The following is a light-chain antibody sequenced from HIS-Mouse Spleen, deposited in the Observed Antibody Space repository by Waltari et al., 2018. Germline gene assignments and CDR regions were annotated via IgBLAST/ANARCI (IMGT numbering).Light chain of an antibody. J-gene: IGLJ2*01. CDR2: DVS. Sequence: GQSITISCTGTSSDVGGYNYVSWDQQHPGKAPKLMIYDVSNRPSGVSNRFSGSKSGNTASLTISGLQAEDEADYYCSSYTSSSFNVVFGGGTKLTVL. V-gene: IGLV2-14*03. CDR1: SSDVGGYNY. CDR3: SSYTSSSFNVV.